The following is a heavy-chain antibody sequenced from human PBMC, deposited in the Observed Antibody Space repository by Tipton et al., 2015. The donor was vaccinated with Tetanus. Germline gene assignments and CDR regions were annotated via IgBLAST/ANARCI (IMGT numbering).Heavy chain of an antibody. CDR3: ARVSREGPELELDAFDI. V-gene: IGHV1-69*01. D-gene: IGHD1-7*01. CDR1: GGTFSSYA. Sequence: QSGAEVKKPGSSVKVSCKASGGTFSSYAISWVRQAPGQGLEWMGGIIPIFGTANYAQKFQGRATITADESTSTAYMELSSLRSEDTAVYYCARVSREGPELELDAFDIWGQGTMVTVSS. J-gene: IGHJ3*02. CDR2: IIPIFGTA.